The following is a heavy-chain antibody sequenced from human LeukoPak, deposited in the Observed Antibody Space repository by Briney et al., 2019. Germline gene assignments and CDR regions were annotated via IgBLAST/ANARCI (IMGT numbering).Heavy chain of an antibody. CDR3: ARRSFGVVIPQNFDF. V-gene: IGHV5-51*01. Sequence: GESLKISCKGSGYSFTSYWIGWVRQMPGKGLEWMGIIYPGDSDTRYSPSFQGQVTISVDKSINTAYLQWSSLKASDTAMYYCARRSFGVVIPQNFDFWGQGTLVTVSS. CDR1: GYSFTSYW. J-gene: IGHJ4*02. CDR2: IYPGDSDT. D-gene: IGHD3-3*01.